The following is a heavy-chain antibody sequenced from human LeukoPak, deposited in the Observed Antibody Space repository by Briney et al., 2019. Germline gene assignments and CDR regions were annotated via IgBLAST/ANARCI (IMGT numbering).Heavy chain of an antibody. Sequence: GGSLRLSCSASGFTVSSNYMSWVRQAPGKGLEWVSVIYSGGSTYYADSVKGRFTISRDNYKNTLYLQKNSLRAADAAVYYCGGATYYYDSSGYYVFYFDNWGQGTLVPVSS. D-gene: IGHD3-22*01. CDR1: GFTVSSNY. J-gene: IGHJ4*02. CDR3: GGATYYYDSSGYYVFYFDN. CDR2: IYSGGST. V-gene: IGHV3-53*01.